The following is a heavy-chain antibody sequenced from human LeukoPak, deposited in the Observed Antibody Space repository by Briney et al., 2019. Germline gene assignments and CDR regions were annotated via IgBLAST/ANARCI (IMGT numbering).Heavy chain of an antibody. CDR2: ISAYNGNT. V-gene: IGHV1-18*01. CDR3: ARDYLTYYDFWSGYYTGYYYYYMDV. D-gene: IGHD3-3*01. CDR1: GYTFTSYG. Sequence: VASVKVSCKASGYTFTSYGISWVRQAPGQGLEWMGWISAYNGNTNYAQKLQGRVTMTTDTSTSTAYMELRSLRSDDTAVYYCARDYLTYYDFWSGYYTGYYYYYMDVWGKGTTVTVSS. J-gene: IGHJ6*03.